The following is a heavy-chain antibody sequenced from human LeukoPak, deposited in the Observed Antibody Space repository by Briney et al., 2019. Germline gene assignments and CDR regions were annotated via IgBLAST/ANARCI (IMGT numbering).Heavy chain of an antibody. J-gene: IGHJ4*02. D-gene: IGHD3-22*01. CDR3: ARDSGYLLI. V-gene: IGHV4-34*01. CDR1: GGSFSGYY. Sequence: PSETLSLTCAVYGGSFSGYYWSWIRQPPGKGLEWIGEINHSGSTNYNPSLKSRVTISVDTSKNQFSLKLSSVTAADTAVYYCARDSGYLLIRGQGTLVTVSP. CDR2: INHSGST.